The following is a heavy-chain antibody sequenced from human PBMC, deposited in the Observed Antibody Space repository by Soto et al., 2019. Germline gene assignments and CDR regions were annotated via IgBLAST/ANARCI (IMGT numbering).Heavy chain of an antibody. V-gene: IGHV1-69*02. CDR3: ARGDTSFDI. CDR1: GGTLTSYT. J-gene: IGHJ2*01. D-gene: IGHD3-10*01. CDR2: IIPLVEMA. Sequence: QVQLVQSGPEVQKPGSSVKVSCTASGGTLTSYTINWVRQAPGQGLEWMGRIIPLVEMANYAQKFQGRIIITANTSTSAPYMELSCLRSEDTAVYYCARGDTSFDIWGRGTLITVSS.